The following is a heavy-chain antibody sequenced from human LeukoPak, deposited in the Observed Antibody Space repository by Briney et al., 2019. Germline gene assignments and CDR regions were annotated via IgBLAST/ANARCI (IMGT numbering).Heavy chain of an antibody. CDR1: GGSISSYY. Sequence: SETLSLTCTVSGGSISSYYWSWIRQPPGKGLEWIGYIYYSGSTKYNPSPKSRVTISVDTSKNQFSLKLSSVTAADTAVYYCARSPLYYYYYYMDVWGKGTTVTVSS. CDR3: ARSPLYYYYYYMDV. J-gene: IGHJ6*03. CDR2: IYYSGST. V-gene: IGHV4-59*01.